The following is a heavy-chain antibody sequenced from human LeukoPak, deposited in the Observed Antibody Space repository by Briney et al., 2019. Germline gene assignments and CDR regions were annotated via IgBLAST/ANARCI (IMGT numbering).Heavy chain of an antibody. Sequence: ASVKVSCKASGGSLSDYTISWLRQAPGQGLEWMGGIIPMLGTAKYAQNFQGRVTITTDDSSSTVYMELSSPRFEDTASYFCARDGLLTRTGMDVWGKGTTVTVSS. CDR3: ARDGLLTRTGMDV. CDR1: GGSLSDYT. V-gene: IGHV1-69*16. J-gene: IGHJ6*03. CDR2: IIPMLGTA. D-gene: IGHD3/OR15-3a*01.